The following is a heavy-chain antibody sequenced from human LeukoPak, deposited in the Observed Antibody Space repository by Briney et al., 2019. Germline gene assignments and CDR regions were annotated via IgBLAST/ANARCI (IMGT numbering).Heavy chain of an antibody. CDR1: GFTFSSYA. CDR3: AKEGYDSSGYENDY. CDR2: INGSGGST. V-gene: IGHV3-23*01. Sequence: GGSLRLSCAASGFTFSSYAMSWVRQAPGKGLEWVSAINGSGGSTYYADSVKGRFTISRDNSKNTLYLQMNSLRAEDTAVYYCAKEGYDSSGYENDYWGQGTLVTVSS. J-gene: IGHJ4*02. D-gene: IGHD3-22*01.